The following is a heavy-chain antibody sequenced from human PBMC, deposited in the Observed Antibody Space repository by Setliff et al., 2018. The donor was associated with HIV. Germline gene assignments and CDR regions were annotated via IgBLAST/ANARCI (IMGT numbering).Heavy chain of an antibody. CDR1: GDSISSYS. CDR3: ARRIDDSGSFPDKNWFDT. D-gene: IGHD3-10*01. J-gene: IGHJ5*02. Sequence: SETLSLTCTVSGDSISSYSWNWIRQSPGGGLEWIGFIFSSGITKYNPSLQSRVTMSIDTSQNQFSLRLTSVTAADTAVYYCARRIDDSGSFPDKNWFDTWGQGSLVTVSS. CDR2: IFSSGIT. V-gene: IGHV4-4*09.